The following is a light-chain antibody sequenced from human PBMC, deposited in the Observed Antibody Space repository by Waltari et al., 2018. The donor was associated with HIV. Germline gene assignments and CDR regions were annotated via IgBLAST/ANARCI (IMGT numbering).Light chain of an antibody. Sequence: QFALTQPASVSGSPGQSITISCTGTSSDVGGYTYVSWYQQHPGKAPKHMIYDVSNRPSGVSNRFSCSKSGNTASLTISGLQAEDEADYYCSSYTSSSTLVFGGGTKLTVL. CDR1: SSDVGGYTY. CDR3: SSYTSSSTLV. V-gene: IGLV2-14*03. CDR2: DVS. J-gene: IGLJ2*01.